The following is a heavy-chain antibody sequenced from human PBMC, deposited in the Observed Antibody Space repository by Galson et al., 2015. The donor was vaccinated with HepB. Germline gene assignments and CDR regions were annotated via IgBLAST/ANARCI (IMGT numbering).Heavy chain of an antibody. V-gene: IGHV3-48*01. J-gene: IGHJ6*02. CDR3: ARNPASYDYYNMGV. D-gene: IGHD6-25*01. Sequence: SLRLSCAASGVSFSSHSMCWVRQAPGKGLEWVAYISAGSTGRYYGASVKGRFTISRDNAKNSVYLHMNNLRAEDTAVYYCARNPASYDYYNMGVWGRGITVTVSS. CDR1: GVSFSSHS. CDR2: ISAGSTGR.